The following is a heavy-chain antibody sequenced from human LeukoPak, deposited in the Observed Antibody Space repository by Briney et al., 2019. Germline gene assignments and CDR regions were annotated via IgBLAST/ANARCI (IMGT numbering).Heavy chain of an antibody. Sequence: PGGSLRLSCAASGFTFSSYSMNWVRQAPGKGLEWVSSISSSNTYIYYADSVKGRFTISRDNAKNSLYLQMNSLRAEDTAVYYCARDSVDYYYDSSGYYRPKIQDAFDIWGQGTMVTVSS. CDR2: ISSSNTYI. D-gene: IGHD3-22*01. CDR1: GFTFSSYS. V-gene: IGHV3-21*01. J-gene: IGHJ3*02. CDR3: ARDSVDYYYDSSGYYRPKIQDAFDI.